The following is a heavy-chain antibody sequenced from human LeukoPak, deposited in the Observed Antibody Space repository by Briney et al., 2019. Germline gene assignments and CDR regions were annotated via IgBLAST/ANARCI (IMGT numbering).Heavy chain of an antibody. CDR3: VRDRGGLPVVY. J-gene: IGHJ4*02. V-gene: IGHV3-74*01. CDR2: ISSDGTTT. Sequence: GGSLRLSCAASGFTFSAYWMHWVRQIPGKGLVWVSHISSDGTTTTYADSVKGRFTISRDNARNTLFLQMKSLRAEDTAVYFCVRDRGGLPVVYWGQGSLVTVSS. CDR1: GFTFSAYW. D-gene: IGHD3-10*01.